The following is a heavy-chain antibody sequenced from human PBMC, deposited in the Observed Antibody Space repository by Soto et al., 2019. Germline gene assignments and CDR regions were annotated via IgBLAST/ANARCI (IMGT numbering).Heavy chain of an antibody. CDR3: ARARGHPYRYWSGDQCYAPYFDY. Sequence: QMQLQESGPGLVKPSETLSLICNVSGGSINSFYWGWIRQPPGKGLEWIGYVYYSGSTNYNPSLKSRLTISVDTSKSHFSLELRSVTAADTAVYYCARARGHPYRYWSGDQCYAPYFDYWGQGTLVTVS. V-gene: IGHV4-59*01. CDR1: GGSINSFY. J-gene: IGHJ4*02. CDR2: VYYSGST. D-gene: IGHD2-15*01.